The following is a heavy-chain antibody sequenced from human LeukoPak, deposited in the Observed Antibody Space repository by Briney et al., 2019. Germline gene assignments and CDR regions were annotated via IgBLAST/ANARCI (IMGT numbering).Heavy chain of an antibody. CDR3: ARAYSSSLRFRPFDY. Sequence: PAASVKVSRKASGGTFSSYAISWVRQAPGQGLEWMGGIIPIFGTANYAQKFQGRVTITADESTSTAYMELSSLRSEDTAVYYCARAYSSSLRFRPFDYWGQGTLVTVSS. D-gene: IGHD6-13*01. CDR2: IIPIFGTA. V-gene: IGHV1-69*13. CDR1: GGTFSSYA. J-gene: IGHJ4*02.